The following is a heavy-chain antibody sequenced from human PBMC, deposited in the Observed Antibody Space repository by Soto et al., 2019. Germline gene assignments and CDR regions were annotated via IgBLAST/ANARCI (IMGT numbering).Heavy chain of an antibody. J-gene: IGHJ4*02. D-gene: IGHD7-27*01. CDR1: VFTGSSYA. CDR2: ISGGDGNT. CDR3: AARPVSTLGPLDY. Sequence: WWSLRLSCSASVFTGSSYAMSWFRQAPGKGLEWVSGISGGDGNTYYADSVKGRFAISRDNSKNTLYLQMNSLGVEDTAVYYCAARPVSTLGPLDYWGQGILVTVSS. V-gene: IGHV3-23*01.